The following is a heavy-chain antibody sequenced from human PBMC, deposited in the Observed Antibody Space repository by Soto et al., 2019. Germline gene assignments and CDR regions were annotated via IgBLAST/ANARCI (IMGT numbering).Heavy chain of an antibody. CDR2: IYYSGST. CDR3: ARVWGGAFDI. D-gene: IGHD3-10*01. J-gene: IGHJ3*02. V-gene: IGHV4-59*01. Sequence: QVQLQESGPGLVKPSETLSLTCTVSGGSISSYYWSWIRHPPGKGLVWIGYIYYSGSTNYNPSLKSLVTISVDTSQNQFSLKLSSVTAADTAVYYCARVWGGAFDIWGQGTMVTVSS. CDR1: GGSISSYY.